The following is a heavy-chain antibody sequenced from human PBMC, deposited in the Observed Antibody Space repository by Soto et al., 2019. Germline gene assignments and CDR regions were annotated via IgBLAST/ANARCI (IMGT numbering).Heavy chain of an antibody. CDR3: AKGTLFDYGDYGDYYYMDV. J-gene: IGHJ6*03. V-gene: IGHV3-23*01. Sequence: EVQLLESGGGLVQPGGSLRLSCAASGFTFSSYAMSWVRQAPGKGLEWVSAISGSGGSTYYADSVKGRFTISRDNSKNTLYLQMNSLRAEDTAVYYCAKGTLFDYGDYGDYYYMDVWGKGTTVTVSS. CDR2: ISGSGGST. D-gene: IGHD4-17*01. CDR1: GFTFSSYA.